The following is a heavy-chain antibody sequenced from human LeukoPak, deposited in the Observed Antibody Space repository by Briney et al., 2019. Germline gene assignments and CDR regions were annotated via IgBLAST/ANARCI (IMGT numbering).Heavy chain of an antibody. CDR1: GFTISNNY. J-gene: IGHJ3*02. CDR3: ASYIQDAFDI. CDR2: TYSGGTT. V-gene: IGHV3-66*01. Sequence: PGGSLRLSCAASGFTISNNYMNWVRQAPGKGLEWVSVTYSGGTTYYADSVKGRFTISRDNSKNTLYLQMNSLRAEDTAVYYCASYIQDAFDIWGQGTMVTVSS.